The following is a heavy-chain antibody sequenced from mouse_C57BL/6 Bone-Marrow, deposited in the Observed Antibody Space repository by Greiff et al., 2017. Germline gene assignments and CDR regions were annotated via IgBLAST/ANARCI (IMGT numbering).Heavy chain of an antibody. CDR2: ISRGGDYI. CDR3: TRWDYDEFYFDY. CDR1: GFTFSSYA. D-gene: IGHD2-4*01. V-gene: IGHV5-9-1*02. J-gene: IGHJ2*01. Sequence: EVKLVESGEGLVKPGGSLKLSCAASGFTFSSYAMSWVRQTPEKRLEWVAYISRGGDYIYYAETVKGRFTISRDNARNALYLQMSSLKSEDTAMYYCTRWDYDEFYFDYWGQGTTLTVAS.